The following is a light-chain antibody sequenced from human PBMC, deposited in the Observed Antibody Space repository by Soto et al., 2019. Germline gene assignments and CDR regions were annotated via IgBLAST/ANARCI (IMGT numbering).Light chain of an antibody. V-gene: IGLV4-69*01. CDR3: QTWGTGINVV. Sequence: QSVLTQSPSASASLGDSVKLTCTLSSGHSSYAIAWHQQQPEKGPRYLMKLDSDGSHTKGDAIPDRFSGSSSGAERYLTISGLQSEDEADYYCQTWGTGINVVFGGGTKVTVL. CDR2: LDSDGSH. CDR1: SGHSSYA. J-gene: IGLJ2*01.